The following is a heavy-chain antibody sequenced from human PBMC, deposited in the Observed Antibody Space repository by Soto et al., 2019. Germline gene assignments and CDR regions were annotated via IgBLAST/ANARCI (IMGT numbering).Heavy chain of an antibody. D-gene: IGHD1-26*01. J-gene: IGHJ5*02. V-gene: IGHV4-30-4*01. Sequence: PSETLSLTCTVSGGSISSGDYYWSWIRQPPGKGLEWIGYIYYSGSTYYNPSLKSRVTISVDTSKNQFSLKLSSVTAADTAVYYCAIVRTGSWFDPWGKGTLVTVSS. CDR2: IYYSGST. CDR1: GGSISSGDYY. CDR3: AIVRTGSWFDP.